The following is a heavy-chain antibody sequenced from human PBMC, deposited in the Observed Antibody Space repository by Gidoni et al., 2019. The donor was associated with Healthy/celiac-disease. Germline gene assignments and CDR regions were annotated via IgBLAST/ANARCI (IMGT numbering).Heavy chain of an antibody. Sequence: EVQLVESGGGLVQPGGSMRLTCAAYDFTFSSYSMQWVSKAPGKGVEWVSYISSRSSTIYYADSVKGRFTISRDNAKNSLYLQMNSLRDEDTAVYYCARESPPDYYFDYWGQGTLVTVSS. CDR2: ISSRSSTI. CDR3: ARESPPDYYFDY. V-gene: IGHV3-48*02. D-gene: IGHD2-21*02. CDR1: DFTFSSYS. J-gene: IGHJ4*02.